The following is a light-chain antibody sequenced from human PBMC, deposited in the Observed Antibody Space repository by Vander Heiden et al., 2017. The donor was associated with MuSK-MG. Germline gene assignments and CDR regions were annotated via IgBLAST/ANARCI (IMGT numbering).Light chain of an antibody. CDR1: SSEVGGYDQ. J-gene: IGLJ1*01. V-gene: IGLV2-11*01. CDR3: CSYSDTYTSV. CDR2: DVK. Sequence: QSALTQPRPVSGSPGQSVTVPGTGTSSEVGGYDQVSWYQHAGKAPKLMIDDVKKRPSGVPARFSGSKTGNTASLTISGLQAEEEADYYCCSYSDTYTSVFGTETKVTVL.